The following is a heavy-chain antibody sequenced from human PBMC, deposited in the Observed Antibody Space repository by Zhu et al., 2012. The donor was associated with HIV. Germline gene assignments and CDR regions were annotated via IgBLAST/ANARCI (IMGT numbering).Heavy chain of an antibody. J-gene: IGHJ4*02. Sequence: QVQLQESGPGLVKPSETLSLTCAVSGYSISSGYYWGWIRQPPGKGLEWIGSIYHSGSTYYNPSLKSRVTISVDTSKNQFSLKLSSVTAADTAVYYCAREQEYYGSGSYPPFDYVGPGNPGHRLL. CDR3: AREQEYYGSGSYPPFDY. CDR2: IYHSGST. V-gene: IGHV4-38-2*02. CDR1: GYSISSGYY. D-gene: IGHD3-10*01.